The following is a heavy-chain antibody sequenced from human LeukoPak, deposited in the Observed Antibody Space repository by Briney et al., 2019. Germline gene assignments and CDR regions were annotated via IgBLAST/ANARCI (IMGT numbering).Heavy chain of an antibody. CDR3: ARDQQLWFLGKGMDV. J-gene: IGHJ6*02. Sequence: GGSLGLSCAASGFTFSSYGMHWVRQAPGKGLEWVAVIWYDGSNKYYADSVKGRFTISRDNSKNTLYLQMNSLRAEDTAVYYCARDQQLWFLGKGMDVWGQGTTVTVSS. D-gene: IGHD5-18*01. CDR2: IWYDGSNK. CDR1: GFTFSSYG. V-gene: IGHV3-33*01.